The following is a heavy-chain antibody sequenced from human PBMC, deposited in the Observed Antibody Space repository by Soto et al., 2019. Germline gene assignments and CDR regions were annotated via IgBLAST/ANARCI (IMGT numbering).Heavy chain of an antibody. J-gene: IGHJ4*02. CDR2: ITGSGGIT. D-gene: IGHD3-22*01. V-gene: IGHV3-23*01. CDR3: AKHTTFYYDRTGPGGYFDY. CDR1: GFTFSSNA. Sequence: PGGSLRLSCAASGFTFSSNAMSWVRQVPGKGLEWVSGITGSGGITHYADSVKGRFTISRDNSRNTLHLQMNYLRVEDTAVYFCAKHTTFYYDRTGPGGYFDYWGQGTLVTVSS.